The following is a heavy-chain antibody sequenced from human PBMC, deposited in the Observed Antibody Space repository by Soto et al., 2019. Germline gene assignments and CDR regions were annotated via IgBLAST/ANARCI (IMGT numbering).Heavy chain of an antibody. CDR2: ISGSGGST. J-gene: IGHJ4*02. Sequence: PGGSLRLSCAASGFTFSSYDMSWVRQAPGKGLEWVSGISGSGGSTYYPDSVKGRFTISRDNSKNTLYLQMNSLRAEDSAIYYCAKDSWPLGTSSPFDYWGQGTLVTVSS. CDR3: AKDSWPLGTSSPFDY. V-gene: IGHV3-23*01. D-gene: IGHD2-2*01. CDR1: GFTFSSYD.